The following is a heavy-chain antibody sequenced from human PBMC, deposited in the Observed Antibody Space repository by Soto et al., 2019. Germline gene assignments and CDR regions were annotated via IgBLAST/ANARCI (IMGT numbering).Heavy chain of an antibody. D-gene: IGHD3-3*01. V-gene: IGHV4-30-4*01. CDR3: ARAETYYDFWSRHWFDP. J-gene: IGHJ5*02. Sequence: SETLSLTCTVSAGSISSSDYYWSWIRQPPGKGLEWIGYIYYSGSTYYNPSLKSRVTISVDTSKNQFSLKLSAVTAADTAVYYCARAETYYDFWSRHWFDPWGQGTRVTVSS. CDR2: IYYSGST. CDR1: AGSISSSDYY.